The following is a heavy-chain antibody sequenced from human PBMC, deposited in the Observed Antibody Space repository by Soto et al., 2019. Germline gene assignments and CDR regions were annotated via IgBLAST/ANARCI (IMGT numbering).Heavy chain of an antibody. CDR3: ASATLRYFDWSHTWNY. CDR2: INAGNGNT. Sequence: ASVKVSCKASGYTFTSYAMHWVRQAPGQRLEWMGWINAGNGNTKYSQKFQGRVTITRDTSASTAYMELSSLRSEDTAVYYCASATLRYFDWSHTWNYWGQGPLVTVSS. V-gene: IGHV1-3*01. CDR1: GYTFTSYA. J-gene: IGHJ4*02. D-gene: IGHD3-9*01.